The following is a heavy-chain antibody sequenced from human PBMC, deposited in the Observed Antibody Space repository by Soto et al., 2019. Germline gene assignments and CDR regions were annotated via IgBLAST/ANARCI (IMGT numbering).Heavy chain of an antibody. D-gene: IGHD3-10*01. CDR2: ISYDGSNK. V-gene: IGHV3-30-3*01. J-gene: IGHJ4*02. CDR1: GFTFSSYA. Sequence: GGSLRLSCAASGFTFSSYAMHWVRQAPGKGLEWVAVISYDGSNKYYADSVKGRFTISRDNSKNTLYLQMSSLRAEDSAVYFCARGSRDSYPGSRIFDLWGRGTRVTVSS. CDR3: ARGSRDSYPGSRIFDL.